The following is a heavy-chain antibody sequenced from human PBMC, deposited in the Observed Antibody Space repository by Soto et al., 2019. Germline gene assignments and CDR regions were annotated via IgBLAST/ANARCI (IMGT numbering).Heavy chain of an antibody. CDR2: ITGSGGDT. V-gene: IGHV3-23*01. CDR1: VFIFDYYA. CDR3: AKDPRSLIVDSSSSGSEVVDV. D-gene: IGHD6-6*01. J-gene: IGHJ6*02. Sequence: PGGSLRLSCAASVFIFDYYAMSWVRQAPGKGLEWVSTITGSGGDTYYADSIKGRFTISRDNSKNMLYLEMNSLRAEDTAVYYCAKDPRSLIVDSSSSGSEVVDVWGQGTTVTVSS.